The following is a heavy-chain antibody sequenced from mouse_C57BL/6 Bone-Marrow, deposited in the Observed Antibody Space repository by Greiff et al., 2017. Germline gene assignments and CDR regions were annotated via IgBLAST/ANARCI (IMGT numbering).Heavy chain of an antibody. Sequence: EVQLQQSGPELVKPGASVKIPCKASGYKFTDYNMDWVKQSHGKSLEWIGDINPNNGGTIYNQKFKGKATLTVDKSSSTAYRELRSLTSEYTAVYYWARLDGSYWYFDVWGTGTTVTVSS. J-gene: IGHJ1*03. CDR1: GYKFTDYN. D-gene: IGHD2-3*01. V-gene: IGHV1-18*01. CDR3: ARLDGSYWYFDV. CDR2: INPNNGGT.